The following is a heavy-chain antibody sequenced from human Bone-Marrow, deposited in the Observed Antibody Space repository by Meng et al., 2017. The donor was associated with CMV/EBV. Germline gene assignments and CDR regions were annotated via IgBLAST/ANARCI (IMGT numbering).Heavy chain of an antibody. CDR2: IGTAGDT. J-gene: IGHJ3*02. D-gene: IGHD5-18*01. CDR1: GFTFSSYD. V-gene: IGHV3-13*01. Sequence: GESLKISCAACGFTFSSYDMHWVRQATGKGLEWVSAIGTAGDTYYPGSVKGRLTISRENAKNSLYLQMNSLRAGDTAVYYCARVTARDAFDIWGQGTMVTVSS. CDR3: ARVTARDAFDI.